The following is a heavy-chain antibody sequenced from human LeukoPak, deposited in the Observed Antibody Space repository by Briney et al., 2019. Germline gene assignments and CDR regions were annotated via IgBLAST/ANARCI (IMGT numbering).Heavy chain of an antibody. CDR2: VSGSGGST. CDR1: GFTFSSYG. J-gene: IGHJ4*02. CDR3: AKGSTAGYYFDY. D-gene: IGHD5-18*01. V-gene: IGHV3-23*01. Sequence: GGSLRLSCAASGFTFSSYGMSWVRQAPGKGLDWVSAVSGSGGSTNYADSVTGRFTISRDNSKNTLYLQMNSLRAEDTAVFYCAKGSTAGYYFDYWGQGTLVTVSS.